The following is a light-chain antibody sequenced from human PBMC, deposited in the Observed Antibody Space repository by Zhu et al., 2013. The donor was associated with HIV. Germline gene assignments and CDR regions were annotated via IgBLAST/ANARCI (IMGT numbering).Light chain of an antibody. V-gene: IGKV1-13*02. Sequence: AIQLTQSPSSLSASVGDRVTITCRASQGISSALAWYQQKPGKAPKLLIYDASNLRSGVPARFSGSGSGTDFTLTISRLQPEDSATYYCQHTYTPPLTFAGGTKVEI. CDR3: QHTYTPPLT. CDR2: DAS. CDR1: QGISSA. J-gene: IGKJ4*01.